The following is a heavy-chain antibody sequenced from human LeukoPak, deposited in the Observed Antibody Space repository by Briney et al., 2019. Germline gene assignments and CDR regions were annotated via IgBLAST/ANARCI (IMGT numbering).Heavy chain of an antibody. CDR1: GYSFTTYW. J-gene: IGHJ3*02. CDR2: IYPGDSDT. Sequence: GESLKISCKSSGYSFTTYWIAWVRQMPGKGLEWMGIIYPGDSDTRYSPSFQGQVTISADKSISTAYLQWSSLKASDTAMYYCARRLDCTNGVCYERAFDIWGQGTMVTVSS. D-gene: IGHD2-8*01. CDR3: ARRLDCTNGVCYERAFDI. V-gene: IGHV5-51*01.